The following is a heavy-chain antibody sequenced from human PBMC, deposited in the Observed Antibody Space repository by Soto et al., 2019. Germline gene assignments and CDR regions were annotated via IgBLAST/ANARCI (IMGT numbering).Heavy chain of an antibody. CDR1: GVSFSGYY. D-gene: IGHD6-19*01. Sequence: PSDTLSLTCAVYGVSFSGYYWSWIRQPPGKGLEWIGEINHSGSTNYNPSLKSRVTISVDTSKNQFSLKLSSVTAADTAVYYCARLPGIAVAGTLARNYYYYGMDVWGQGTTVT. J-gene: IGHJ6*02. CDR3: ARLPGIAVAGTLARNYYYYGMDV. CDR2: INHSGST. V-gene: IGHV4-34*01.